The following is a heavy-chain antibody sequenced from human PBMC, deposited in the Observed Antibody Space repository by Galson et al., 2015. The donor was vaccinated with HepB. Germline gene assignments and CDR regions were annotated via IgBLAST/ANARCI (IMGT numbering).Heavy chain of an antibody. D-gene: IGHD1-1*01. Sequence: SLRLSCAASGFTFSSYGMHWVRQAPGKGLEWVAVISYDASKKYYADSVKGRFTISRDNSKNTLYLQMNSLRAEDTAVYYCAKVGSGTTGTTATNYYYYMDVWGKGTTVTVSS. CDR1: GFTFSSYG. V-gene: IGHV3-30*18. J-gene: IGHJ6*03. CDR3: AKVGSGTTGTTATNYYYYMDV. CDR2: ISYDASKK.